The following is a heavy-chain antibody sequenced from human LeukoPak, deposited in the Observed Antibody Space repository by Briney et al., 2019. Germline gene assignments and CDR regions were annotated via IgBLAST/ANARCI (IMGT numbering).Heavy chain of an antibody. D-gene: IGHD3-3*01. CDR3: AKDHYWSIDY. Sequence: SGGSLRLSCAASGFDFSSNWMHWVRHAPGQGLVWVSRIKGAGISTNYADSVKGRFTISRDIAKNTLYLQMNSLRAEDTGVYYCAKDHYWSIDYWGRGTLVTVSS. V-gene: IGHV3-74*01. J-gene: IGHJ4*02. CDR2: IKGAGIST. CDR1: GFDFSSNW.